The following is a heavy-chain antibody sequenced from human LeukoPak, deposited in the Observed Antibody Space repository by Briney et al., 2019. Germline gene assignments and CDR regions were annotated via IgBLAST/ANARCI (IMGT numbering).Heavy chain of an antibody. CDR3: TSGSYWFDP. V-gene: IGHV3-73*01. J-gene: IGHJ5*02. CDR1: GFTFSGST. CDR2: IRTIANSYAT. Sequence: GGCLKLSCAASGFTFSGSTMYWVRQASGKGLEWVGRIRTIANSYATEYAASVKGRFTISRDDSKNTAYLQMNSLKTEDTAVYYCTSGSYWFDPWGQGTLVTVSS. D-gene: IGHD3-16*01.